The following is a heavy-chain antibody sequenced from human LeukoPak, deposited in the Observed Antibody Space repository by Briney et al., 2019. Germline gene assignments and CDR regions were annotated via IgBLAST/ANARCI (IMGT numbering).Heavy chain of an antibody. Sequence: SVKVSCKASGYTFTSYGISWVRQAPGQGLEWMGGIIPIFGTANYAQKFQGRVTITADESTSTAYMELSSLRSEDTAVYYCAKIPRPYDFWSGYSYDYWGQGTLVTVSS. CDR1: GYTFTSYG. J-gene: IGHJ4*02. V-gene: IGHV1-69*13. D-gene: IGHD3-3*01. CDR3: AKIPRPYDFWSGYSYDY. CDR2: IIPIFGTA.